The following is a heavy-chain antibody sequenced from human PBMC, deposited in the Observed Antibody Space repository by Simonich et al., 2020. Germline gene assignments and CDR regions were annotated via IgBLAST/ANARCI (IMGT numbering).Heavy chain of an antibody. Sequence: QVQLVQSGAEVKKPGASVKVSCKASGYTFTGYYMHWVRQAPGQGLEWKGWVKPNSGGTNYAQKFQGRVNMTRDTSISTAYMGRSRLRSDDTAVYYCARNGLVGILKAFDIWGQGTMVTVSS. V-gene: IGHV1-2*02. CDR1: GYTFTGYY. D-gene: IGHD2-21*01. CDR3: ARNGLVGILKAFDI. J-gene: IGHJ3*02. CDR2: VKPNSGGT.